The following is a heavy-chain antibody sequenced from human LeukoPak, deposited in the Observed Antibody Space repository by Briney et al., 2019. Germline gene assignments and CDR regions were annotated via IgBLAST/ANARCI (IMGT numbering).Heavy chain of an antibody. J-gene: IGHJ4*02. V-gene: IGHV1-69*01. CDR2: IIPIFGTA. CDR1: GGTFSSYA. Sequence: GSSVKVSCKASGGTFSSYAISWVRQAPGQGLEWMGGIIPIFGTANYAQKFQGRVTITADESTSTAYMGLSSLRSEDTAVYYCATDSAGWYSGGFDYWGQGTLVTVFS. D-gene: IGHD6-19*01. CDR3: ATDSAGWYSGGFDY.